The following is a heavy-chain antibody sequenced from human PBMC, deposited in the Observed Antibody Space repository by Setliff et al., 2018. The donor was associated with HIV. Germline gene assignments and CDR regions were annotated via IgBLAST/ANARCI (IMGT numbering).Heavy chain of an antibody. CDR2: IQYDGSNK. CDR1: GFTFSIYG. Sequence: PGESLKISCAASGFTFSIYGMHWVRQAPGKGLEWVAFIQYDGSNKYYGDSVKGRFNISRDNSKNTLYLQMNSLRTEDTAVYYCARDVKGYIYGSTYWYFDLWGRGTLVTVSS. V-gene: IGHV3-30*02. J-gene: IGHJ2*01. CDR3: ARDVKGYIYGSTYWYFDL. D-gene: IGHD5-18*01.